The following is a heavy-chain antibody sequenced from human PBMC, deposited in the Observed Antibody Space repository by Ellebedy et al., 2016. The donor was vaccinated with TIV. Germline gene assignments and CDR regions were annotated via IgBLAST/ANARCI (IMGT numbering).Heavy chain of an antibody. Sequence: MPGGSLRLSCTVSGGSISSSSYYWGWIRPPPGTGLEWIGSIYYSGSPYYNPSLKSRVTISVDTSKNQFSLKLSSVTAADTAVYYCARHVVAAASPMTYDAFDIWGQGTMVTVSS. D-gene: IGHD6-13*01. CDR2: IYYSGSP. J-gene: IGHJ3*02. V-gene: IGHV4-39*01. CDR1: GGSISSSSYY. CDR3: ARHVVAAASPMTYDAFDI.